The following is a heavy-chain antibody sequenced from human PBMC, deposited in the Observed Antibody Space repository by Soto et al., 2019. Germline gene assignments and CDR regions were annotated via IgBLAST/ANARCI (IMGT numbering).Heavy chain of an antibody. V-gene: IGHV4-39*01. Sequence: QLQLQESGPGLVKPSETLSLTCTVSGVSISSSSYYWGWFRQPPGKGVEWIGTIYYGGSSYSNPSLKRRVTISLDPSKNQFSLTLTSVTAADTAVYYCARHGSYWGQGTLVTVSS. CDR3: ARHGSY. CDR1: GVSISSSSYY. J-gene: IGHJ4*02. CDR2: IYYGGSS.